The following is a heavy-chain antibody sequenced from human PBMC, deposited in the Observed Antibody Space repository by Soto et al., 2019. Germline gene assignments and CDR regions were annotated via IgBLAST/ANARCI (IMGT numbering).Heavy chain of an antibody. CDR1: GGSISSGGSS. Sequence: QLQLQESGSGLVKPSQTLSLTCAVSGGSISSGGSSWSWIRQPPGQGLEWIGYLYHSGSTYYNPSLKSRVTISVDRSKNQFSLKLSSVTAADTAVYYCARGPIRSSGYPFDYWGQGTLVTVSS. CDR3: ARGPIRSSGYPFDY. V-gene: IGHV4-30-2*01. D-gene: IGHD3-22*01. CDR2: LYHSGST. J-gene: IGHJ4*02.